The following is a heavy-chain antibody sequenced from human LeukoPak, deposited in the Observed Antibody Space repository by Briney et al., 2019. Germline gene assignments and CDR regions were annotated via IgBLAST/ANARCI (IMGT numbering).Heavy chain of an antibody. CDR1: GGSFSGYY. D-gene: IGHD6-19*01. J-gene: IGHJ4*02. CDR3: ARPKYSSGWWGLGY. V-gene: IGHV4-34*01. CDR2: INHSGST. Sequence: SETLSLTCAVYGGSFSGYYWGWIRQPPGKGLEWIGEINHSGSTNYNPSLKSRVTISVDTSKNQFSLKLSSVTAADTAVYYCARPKYSSGWWGLGYWGQGTLVTVSS.